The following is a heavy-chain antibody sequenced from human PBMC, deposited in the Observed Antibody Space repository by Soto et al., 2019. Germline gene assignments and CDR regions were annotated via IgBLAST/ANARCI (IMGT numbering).Heavy chain of an antibody. J-gene: IGHJ4*02. CDR3: ARADDFWSLFTFDY. Sequence: SETLSLTCAVYGGSFSGYYWSWIRQPPGKGLEWIGEINHSGSTNYNPSLKSRVTISVDTSKNQFSLKLSSVTAADTAMYYCARADDFWSLFTFDYWGQGTLVTVSS. CDR2: INHSGST. CDR1: GGSFSGYY. V-gene: IGHV4-34*01. D-gene: IGHD3-3*01.